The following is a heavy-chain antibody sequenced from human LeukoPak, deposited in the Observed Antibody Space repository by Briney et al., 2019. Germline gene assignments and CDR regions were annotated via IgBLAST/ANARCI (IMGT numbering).Heavy chain of an antibody. CDR1: GFTFSSYG. Sequence: GGSLRLSCAASGFTFSSYGMHWVRQALGKGLEWVAVISYDGSNKYYADSVKGRFTISRDNSKNTLYLQMNSLRAEDTAVYYCAKDGYSSGFDYWGQGTLVTVSS. V-gene: IGHV3-30*18. D-gene: IGHD6-19*01. CDR3: AKDGYSSGFDY. J-gene: IGHJ4*02. CDR2: ISYDGSNK.